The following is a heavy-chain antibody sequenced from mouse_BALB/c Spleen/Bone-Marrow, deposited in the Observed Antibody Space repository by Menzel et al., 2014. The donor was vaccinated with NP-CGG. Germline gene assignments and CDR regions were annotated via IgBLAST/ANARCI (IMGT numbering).Heavy chain of an antibody. J-gene: IGHJ1*01. CDR3: ANYDYGWYFDV. CDR2: IDPANGNT. D-gene: IGHD2-4*01. CDR1: GFNIKDTY. V-gene: IGHV14-3*02. Sequence: EVQLQQSGAELVKPGASVKLSCTASGFNIKDTYMHWVKQRPEQGLEWIGRIDPANGNTEYDPKFQGKATITADTSSNTAYLQLSSLTSEDTAVYYCANYDYGWYFDVWGAGTTVTVSS.